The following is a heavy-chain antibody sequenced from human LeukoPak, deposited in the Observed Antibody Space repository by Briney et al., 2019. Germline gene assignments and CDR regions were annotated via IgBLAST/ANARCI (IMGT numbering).Heavy chain of an antibody. D-gene: IGHD1-1*01. CDR2: IYPGDSDT. Sequence: PGESLKISCKGSGYIFTSYWSGGVRQMPGKGLEGMGIIYPGDSDTRYSPSFQGHATISADKSISTAYLQWSSLKGSDTAMYYCARHWKVAHPNDYWGQGTMVTVSS. J-gene: IGHJ4*02. CDR1: GYIFTSYW. V-gene: IGHV5-51*01. CDR3: ARHWKVAHPNDY.